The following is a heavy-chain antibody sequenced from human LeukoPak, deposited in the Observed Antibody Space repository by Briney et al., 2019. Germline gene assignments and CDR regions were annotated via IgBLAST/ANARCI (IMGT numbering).Heavy chain of an antibody. CDR3: ARDLNLPDAFDV. J-gene: IGHJ3*01. CDR1: GFTFSAYG. D-gene: IGHD1-14*01. CDR2: VWYDGGNK. V-gene: IGHV3-33*01. Sequence: RSLRLFCAASGFTFSAYGMQWVRQAPGKGLEWVAVVWYDGGNKYYADSVKGRFTVSRDNSKNTLYLQMNSLRVEDTALYYCARDLNLPDAFDVWGQGTMVTVSS.